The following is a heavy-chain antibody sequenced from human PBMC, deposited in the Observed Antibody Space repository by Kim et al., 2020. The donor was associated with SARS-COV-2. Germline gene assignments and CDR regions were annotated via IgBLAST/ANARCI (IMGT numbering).Heavy chain of an antibody. D-gene: IGHD2-2*02. Sequence: ADAVRGRFTISRDNSKNTLSLQMNSLSVEDTAVYYCARGCVIKGCYTLSAWGQGTLVTVSS. J-gene: IGHJ5*02. CDR3: ARGCVIKGCYTLSA. V-gene: IGHV3-33*01.